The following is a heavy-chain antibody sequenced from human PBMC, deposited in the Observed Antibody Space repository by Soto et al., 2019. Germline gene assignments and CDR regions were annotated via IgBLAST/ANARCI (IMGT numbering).Heavy chain of an antibody. D-gene: IGHD2-21*01. V-gene: IGHV4-31*02. CDR1: GAALNSGNYY. Sequence: TLPLTCSVSGAALNSGNYYWSWIRQVPGKGLEWIGHIYVTGAVDYNPSLRDRITISQDTSERQFSLNLRLVTAADTAVYYCARLRIATNNYKWFDPWGQGTLVTVSS. CDR2: IYVTGAV. J-gene: IGHJ5*02. CDR3: ARLRIATNNYKWFDP.